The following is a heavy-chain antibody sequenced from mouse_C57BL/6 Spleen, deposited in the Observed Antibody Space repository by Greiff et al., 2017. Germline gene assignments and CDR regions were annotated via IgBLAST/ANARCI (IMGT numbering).Heavy chain of an antibody. Sequence: EVKLMESGGDLVKPGGSLKLSCAASGFTFSSYGMSWVRQTPDKRLEWVATISSGGSYTYYPDSVKGRFTISRDNAKNTLYLQMSSLKSEDTAMYYCATYDYSFAYWGQGTLVTVSA. D-gene: IGHD2-4*01. CDR1: GFTFSSYG. V-gene: IGHV5-6*01. J-gene: IGHJ3*01. CDR2: ISSGGSYT. CDR3: ATYDYSFAY.